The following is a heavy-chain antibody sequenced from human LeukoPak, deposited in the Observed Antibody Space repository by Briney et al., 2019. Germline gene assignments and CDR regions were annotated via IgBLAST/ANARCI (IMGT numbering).Heavy chain of an antibody. CDR3: ARFVVGAIYY. Sequence: PGGSLRLSCAASRFSSCDYYMSSIRQAPGKGLEWVSYISSSGSTIYYADSVKGRFTISRDNAKNSLYLQMNSLRAEDTAVYYGARFVVGAIYYWGQGTLVTVSS. D-gene: IGHD1-26*01. V-gene: IGHV3-11*01. J-gene: IGHJ4*02. CDR2: ISSSGSTI. CDR1: RFSSCDYY.